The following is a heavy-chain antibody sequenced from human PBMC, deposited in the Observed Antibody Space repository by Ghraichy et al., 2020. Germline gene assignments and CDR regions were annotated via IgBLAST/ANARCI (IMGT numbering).Heavy chain of an antibody. Sequence: SETLSLTCTVSGAYISDYNWSWIRQPPGKGLEWIGYFSDSVNINYNPSLKSRVTISVDRSKGHFSLNLRSVTAADTAVYYCARDNFGSLDYWGQGTLVTVSS. V-gene: IGHV4-59*01. CDR2: FSDSVNI. D-gene: IGHD2-15*01. J-gene: IGHJ4*02. CDR1: GAYISDYN. CDR3: ARDNFGSLDY.